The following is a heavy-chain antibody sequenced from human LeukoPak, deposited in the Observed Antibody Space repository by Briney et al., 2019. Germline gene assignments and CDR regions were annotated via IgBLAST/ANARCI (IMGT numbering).Heavy chain of an antibody. D-gene: IGHD6-19*01. Sequence: SETLSLTCTVSGDTISSYYWSWIRQPPGKGLEWIGYIYYSGSTNYNPSLKSRVTISVDTSKNQFSLKLSSVTAADTAVYYCARGLRGWNFDYWGQGTLVTVSS. CDR2: IYYSGST. CDR3: ARGLRGWNFDY. V-gene: IGHV4-59*01. J-gene: IGHJ4*02. CDR1: GDTISSYY.